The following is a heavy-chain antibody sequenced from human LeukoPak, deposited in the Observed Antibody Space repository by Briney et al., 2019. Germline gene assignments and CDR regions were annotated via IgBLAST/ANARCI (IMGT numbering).Heavy chain of an antibody. V-gene: IGHV3-23*01. J-gene: IGHJ3*02. D-gene: IGHD3-22*01. CDR2: ISGSGGST. Sequence: GGSLRLSCAASGFTFSSYAMSWVRQAPGKGLEWVSAISGSGGSTYYADSVKGRFTISRDSSKNTLFLQMNSLRAEDTAVYYRAKGRYYYDSSDAFDIWGQGTMVTVSS. CDR1: GFTFSSYA. CDR3: AKGRYYYDSSDAFDI.